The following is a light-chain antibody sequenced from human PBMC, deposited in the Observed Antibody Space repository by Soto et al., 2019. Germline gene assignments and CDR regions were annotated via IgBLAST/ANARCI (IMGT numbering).Light chain of an antibody. CDR2: WAS. Sequence: DIVMTQSPDSLAVSLGERATINCKSSQSVLYSSNNKNYLACYQQKPGQPPKLLIYWASTRESGVPDRFSGSGSGTDFTLTISSLQAEDLAVYYCQQYYSTHWTFGQGTKVEIK. J-gene: IGKJ1*01. CDR3: QQYYSTHWT. CDR1: QSVLYSSNNKNY. V-gene: IGKV4-1*01.